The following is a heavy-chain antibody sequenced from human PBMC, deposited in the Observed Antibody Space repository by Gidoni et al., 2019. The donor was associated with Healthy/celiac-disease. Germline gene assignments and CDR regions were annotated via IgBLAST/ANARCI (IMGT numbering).Heavy chain of an antibody. D-gene: IGHD6-19*01. J-gene: IGHJ4*02. V-gene: IGHV4-61*02. CDR1: GGSISSGSYY. Sequence: QVQLQESGPGLVKPSQTLSLTCTVSGGSISSGSYYWSWIRQPAGKGLEWIGRIYTSGSTNYNPSLKSRVTISVDTSKNQFSLKLSSVTAADTAVYYCARSHEYSSGWYATYYFDYWGQGTLVTVSS. CDR3: ARSHEYSSGWYATYYFDY. CDR2: IYTSGST.